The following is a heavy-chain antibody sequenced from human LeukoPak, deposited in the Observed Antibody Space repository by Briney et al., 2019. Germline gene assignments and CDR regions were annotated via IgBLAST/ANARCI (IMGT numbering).Heavy chain of an antibody. CDR1: GYTFTGYY. J-gene: IGHJ4*02. Sequence: GASVKVSCKASGYTFTGYYMHWVRQAPGQGLEWMGWINPNSGGTNYAQKFQGRVTMTRDTSISTAYMELSRLRSDDTAVYYCARGLAYCGGDCYIFDYWGQGTLVTVSS. V-gene: IGHV1-2*02. CDR2: INPNSGGT. CDR3: ARGLAYCGGDCYIFDY. D-gene: IGHD2-21*02.